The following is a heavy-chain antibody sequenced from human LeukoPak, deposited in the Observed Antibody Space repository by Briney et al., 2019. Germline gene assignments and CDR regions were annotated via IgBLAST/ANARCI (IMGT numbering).Heavy chain of an antibody. D-gene: IGHD3-22*01. Sequence: SETLSLTCTVSGGSISSGDYYWSWIRQPPGKGLEWIGYIYYSGSTYYNPSLKSRVTISVDTFKLHFSLKLSSVTAADTALYYCASSRRYYYGSSGYYAFDIWGQGTMVTVSS. CDR2: IYYSGST. CDR3: ASSRRYYYGSSGYYAFDI. CDR1: GGSISSGDYY. J-gene: IGHJ3*02. V-gene: IGHV4-30-4*08.